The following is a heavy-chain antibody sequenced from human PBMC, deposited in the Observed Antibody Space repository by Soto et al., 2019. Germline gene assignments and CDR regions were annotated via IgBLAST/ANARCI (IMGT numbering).Heavy chain of an antibody. CDR3: VTVRYDNTGHYSLRWDY. J-gene: IGHJ4*02. CDR2: ISAYTGNT. Sequence: QLVQTGAEVKKPVASVKVSCKASGYTFTNYAITWVRQAPGQGLDWMGWISAYTGNTKYAQKFQGRVTMTTDTSRSTAYMELPSLGSVYTAVYYCVTVRYDNTGHYSLRWDYWGQGTLVSVSS. D-gene: IGHD3-22*01. V-gene: IGHV1-18*04. CDR1: GYTFTNYA.